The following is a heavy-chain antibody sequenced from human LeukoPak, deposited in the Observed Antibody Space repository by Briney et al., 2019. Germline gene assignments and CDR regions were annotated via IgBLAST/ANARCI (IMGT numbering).Heavy chain of an antibody. CDR1: GFTFSSYS. J-gene: IGHJ4*02. V-gene: IGHV3-64*01. Sequence: GGSLRLSCAASGFTFSSYSMHWVRQAPGKGLEFVSAISSNGRRTYYANSVKGRFTISRDNSKNTLYLEMNSLRAEDTAVYYCAKDIGSYYDYWGQGILVTVSS. D-gene: IGHD3-10*01. CDR3: AKDIGSYYDY. CDR2: ISSNGRRT.